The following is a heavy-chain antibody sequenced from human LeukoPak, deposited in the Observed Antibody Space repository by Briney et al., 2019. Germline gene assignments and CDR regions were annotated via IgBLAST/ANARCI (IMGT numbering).Heavy chain of an antibody. CDR1: GFTFSSYG. D-gene: IGHD5-18*01. V-gene: IGHV3-30*02. Sequence: GGSLRLSCAASGFTFSSYGMHWVRQAPGKGLEWVAFIRYDGSNKYYADSVKGRFTISRDNSKNTLYLQMNSLRAEDTAVYYCAGTHVDTAMVTFGFDYWGQGTLVTVSS. CDR3: AGTHVDTAMVTFGFDY. J-gene: IGHJ4*02. CDR2: IRYDGSNK.